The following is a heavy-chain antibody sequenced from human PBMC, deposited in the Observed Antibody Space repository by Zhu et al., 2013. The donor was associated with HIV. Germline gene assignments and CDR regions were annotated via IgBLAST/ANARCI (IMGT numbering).Heavy chain of an antibody. CDR2: IIPLFGTA. V-gene: IGHV1-69*12. CDR3: ARENIPARFSDY. D-gene: IGHD6-6*01. CDR1: GATFNRYA. Sequence: QVRLVQSGAEVKKPGSSVKVSCQASGATFNRYAIHWVRQAPGQGLEWMGGIIPLFGTAKYAQKFQDRVTLTADESTTTAYMELTSLRSEDTAVYFCARENIPARFSDYWGQGTLVTVSS. J-gene: IGHJ4*02.